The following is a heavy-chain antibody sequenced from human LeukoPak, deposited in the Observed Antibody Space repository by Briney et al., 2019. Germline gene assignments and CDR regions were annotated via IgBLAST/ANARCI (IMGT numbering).Heavy chain of an antibody. D-gene: IGHD3-16*02. V-gene: IGHV4-59*08. CDR2: IYDNGYT. CDR1: GGSMSAYY. J-gene: IGHJ5*02. CDR3: ARRAFGGVIAANWFDP. Sequence: PSETLSLTCTVSGGSMSAYYWSWIRQPPGKGLEWIGYIYDNGYTHYNPSLKSRVSISLDTSKSQFSLNLSSVTAADTAVYYCARRAFGGVIAANWFDPWGQGILVTVSS.